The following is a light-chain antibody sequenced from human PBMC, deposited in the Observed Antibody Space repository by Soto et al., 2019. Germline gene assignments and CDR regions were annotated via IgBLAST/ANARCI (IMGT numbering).Light chain of an antibody. J-gene: IGKJ2*01. CDR2: GAS. Sequence: EIVLTQSPGALSLSPVERVTHPRTSSQSVSSSYLAWYQQKPGQANRLLIYGASSRAAGIPDRFSGGGSGTDFTLTISRLEPEDFAVYYCQKYGRSPVTVGQGTKVDIK. CDR3: QKYGRSPVT. V-gene: IGKV3-20*01. CDR1: QSVSSSY.